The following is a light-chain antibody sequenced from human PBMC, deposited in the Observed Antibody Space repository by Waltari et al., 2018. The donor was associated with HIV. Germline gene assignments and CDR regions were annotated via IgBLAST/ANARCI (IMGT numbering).Light chain of an antibody. CDR1: SSDVGGYNY. V-gene: IGLV2-14*01. CDR2: EVS. J-gene: IGLJ3*02. Sequence: LTQPASVSGSPGQSITISCTGTSSDVGGYNYVSWYQHHPGKAPKLMISEVSNRPSGVSNRFSGSKSGTSASLAISGLQSEDEADYYCATWDDSLNGRVFGGGTKLTVL. CDR3: ATWDDSLNGRV.